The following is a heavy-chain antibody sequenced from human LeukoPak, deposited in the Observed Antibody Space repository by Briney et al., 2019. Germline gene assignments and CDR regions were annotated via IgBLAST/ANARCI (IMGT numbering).Heavy chain of an antibody. CDR1: GFKFSSYE. Sequence: GGSLRLSCAASGFKFSSYEMNWVRQAPGKGLEWLSYISSTGSTIYYADSVKGRFTISRDNAKNSLYLLLNSLRDEDTAVYYCARDQDYGTTTPLDYWGQGTLVTVSS. V-gene: IGHV3-48*03. CDR2: ISSTGSTI. CDR3: ARDQDYGTTTPLDY. D-gene: IGHD4-17*01. J-gene: IGHJ4*02.